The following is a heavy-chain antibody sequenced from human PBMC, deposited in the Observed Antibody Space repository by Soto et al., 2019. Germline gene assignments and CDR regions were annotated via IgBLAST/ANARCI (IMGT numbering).Heavy chain of an antibody. Sequence: EVQLVESWGGLVKPGGSLRLSCAASGFTFSSYSMNWVRQAPGKGLELVSSISSSSSYIYYADSVKGRFTISRDNAKNSLYLQMNSLRAEDTAVYYCARCTPQLGNYYGMDVWGQGTTVTVSS. CDR2: ISSSSSYI. D-gene: IGHD6-6*01. J-gene: IGHJ6*02. CDR1: GFTFSSYS. CDR3: ARCTPQLGNYYGMDV. V-gene: IGHV3-21*01.